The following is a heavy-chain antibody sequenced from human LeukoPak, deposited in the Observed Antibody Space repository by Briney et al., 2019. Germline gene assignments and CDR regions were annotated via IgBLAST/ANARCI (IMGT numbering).Heavy chain of an antibody. CDR2: ISGSGATT. Sequence: GGSLRLSCAASGFTFSSYAMSWVRQAPGKGLEWVSAISGSGATTHYADSVKGRFTISRDNSKNTLYLQMNSLRAEDTAIYYCAKILEWLEGFFDYWGQGTLVTVSS. D-gene: IGHD3-3*01. CDR1: GFTFSSYA. V-gene: IGHV3-23*01. CDR3: AKILEWLEGFFDY. J-gene: IGHJ4*02.